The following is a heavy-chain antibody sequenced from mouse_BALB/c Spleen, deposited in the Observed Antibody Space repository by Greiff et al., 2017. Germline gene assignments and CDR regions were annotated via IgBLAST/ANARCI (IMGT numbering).Heavy chain of an antibody. CDR2: ISSGSSTI. Sequence: DVMLVESGGGLVQPGGSRKLSCAASGFTFSSFGMHWVRQAPEKGLEWVAYISSGSSTIYYADTVKCRFTISRDNPKNTLFLQMTSLRSEDTAMYYCARENRYDRYFDVWGAGTTVTVSS. J-gene: IGHJ1*01. CDR1: GFTFSSFG. CDR3: ARENRYDRYFDV. D-gene: IGHD2-14*01. V-gene: IGHV5-17*02.